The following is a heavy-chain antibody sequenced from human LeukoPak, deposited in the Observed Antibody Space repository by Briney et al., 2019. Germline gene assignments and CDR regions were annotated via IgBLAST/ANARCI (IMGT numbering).Heavy chain of an antibody. CDR1: GYSISSGYY. V-gene: IGHV4-38-2*02. J-gene: IGHJ3*02. Sequence: SETLSLTCTVSGYSISSGYYWGWIRQPPGKGLEWIGSIYHSGSTYYNPSLKSRVTISVDTSKNQFSLKLSSVTAADTAVYYCASEHIVVVGPSDAFDIWGQGTMVTVSS. CDR2: IYHSGST. CDR3: ASEHIVVVGPSDAFDI. D-gene: IGHD2-21*01.